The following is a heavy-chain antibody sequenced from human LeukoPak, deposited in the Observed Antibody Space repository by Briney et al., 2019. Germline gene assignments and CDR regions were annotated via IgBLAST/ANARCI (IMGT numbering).Heavy chain of an antibody. D-gene: IGHD2-2*02. J-gene: IGHJ5*02. CDR1: GYTFTSYD. V-gene: IGHV1-8*03. CDR2: MNPNSGNT. CDR3: ARGGYCSSTSCYTGDWFDP. Sequence: ASVKVSCKASGYTFTSYDINWVRQATGQGLDWMGWMNPNSGNTGYAQKFQGRVTITRNTSISTAYMELSSLRSEDTAVYYCARGGYCSSTSCYTGDWFDPWGQGTLVTVSS.